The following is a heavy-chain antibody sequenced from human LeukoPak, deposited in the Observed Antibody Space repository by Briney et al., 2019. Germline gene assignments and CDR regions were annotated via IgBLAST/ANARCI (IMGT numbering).Heavy chain of an antibody. D-gene: IGHD6-13*01. J-gene: IGHJ3*02. CDR2: INHSGST. V-gene: IGHV4-34*01. Sequence: PSETLSLTCAVYGGSFNGYYWSWIRQPPGKGLEWIGEINHSGSTNYNPSLKSRVTISVDTSKNQFSLKLSSVTAADTAVYYCAREEAAAGSPGNAFDIWGQGTMVTVSS. CDR1: GGSFNGYY. CDR3: AREEAAAGSPGNAFDI.